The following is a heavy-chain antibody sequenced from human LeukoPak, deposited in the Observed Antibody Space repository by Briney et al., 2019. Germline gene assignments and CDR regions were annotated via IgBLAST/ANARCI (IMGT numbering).Heavy chain of an antibody. CDR3: ARTMVRAIADYYYGMDV. CDR2: ISYDGSNK. D-gene: IGHD3-10*01. CDR1: GSTFSSYA. V-gene: IGHV3-30-3*01. Sequence: GGSLRLSCAASGSTFSSYAMHWVRQAPGKGLEWVAVISYDGSNKYYADSVKGRFTISRDNSKNTLYLQMNSLRAEDTAVYYCARTMVRAIADYYYGMDVWGQGTTVTVSS. J-gene: IGHJ6*02.